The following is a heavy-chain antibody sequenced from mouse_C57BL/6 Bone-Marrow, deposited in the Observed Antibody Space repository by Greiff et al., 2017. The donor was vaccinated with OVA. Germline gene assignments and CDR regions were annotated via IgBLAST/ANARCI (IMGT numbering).Heavy chain of an antibody. J-gene: IGHJ1*03. CDR1: GFTFSSYA. V-gene: IGHV5-9-1*02. CDR3: TRACYWYFDV. CDR2: ISSGGDYI. Sequence: EVKVVESGEGLVKPGGSLKLSCAASGFTFSSYAMSWVRQTPEKRLEWVAYISSGGDYIYYADTVKGRFTISRDNARNTLYLQMSSLKSEDTAMYYCTRACYWYFDVWGTGTTVTVSS.